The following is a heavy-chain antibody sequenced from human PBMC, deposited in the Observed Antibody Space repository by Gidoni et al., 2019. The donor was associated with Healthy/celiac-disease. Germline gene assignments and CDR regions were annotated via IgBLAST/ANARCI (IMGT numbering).Heavy chain of an antibody. CDR2: ISGSGGST. CDR1: GFTFSSYA. V-gene: IGHV3-23*01. Sequence: EVQLLESGGGLVQPGGSLILSCAASGFTFSSYAMSWVRQAPGKGLEWVSAISGSGGSTYYADSVKGRFTISRDNSKNTLYLQMNSLRAEDTAVYYCAKVGVVVVAATPEWGQGTLVTVSS. J-gene: IGHJ4*02. D-gene: IGHD2-15*01. CDR3: AKVGVVVVAATPE.